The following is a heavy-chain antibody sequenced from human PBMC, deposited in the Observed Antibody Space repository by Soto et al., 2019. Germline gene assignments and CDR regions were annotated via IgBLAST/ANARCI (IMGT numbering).Heavy chain of an antibody. CDR2: ISPLKGRT. V-gene: IGHV1-18*04. D-gene: IGHD4-17*01. CDR3: AMDYGDRPEYFKH. J-gene: IGHJ1*01. Sequence: QVQLVQSGPDLKRPGASMKVSCKASGYTFTSYGISWVRQAPGQGLEWMAWISPLKGRTQYSQKAQGRVTLSTDTSSNNADMEMTTLRVDDTDVYYCAMDYGDRPEYFKHWGQGTLVTVS. CDR1: GYTFTSYG.